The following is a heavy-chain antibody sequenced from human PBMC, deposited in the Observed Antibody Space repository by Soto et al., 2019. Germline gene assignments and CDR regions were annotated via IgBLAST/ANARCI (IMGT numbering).Heavy chain of an antibody. J-gene: IGHJ4*02. Sequence: PEGSLSLSCAASGFTFSDYYMSCIRQAPGKGLEWVSYISSSSGYTNYADSVKGRFTISRDNAKNSLYLQMNSLRAEDTAVYYCAKEYGRLDYSGQGTMVTVYS. CDR3: AKEYGRLDY. V-gene: IGHV3-11*06. D-gene: IGHD4-17*01. CDR2: ISSSSGYT. CDR1: GFTFSDYY.